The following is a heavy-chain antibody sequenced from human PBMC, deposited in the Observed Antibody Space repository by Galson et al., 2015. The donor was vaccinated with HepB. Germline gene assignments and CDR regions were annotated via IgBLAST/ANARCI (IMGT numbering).Heavy chain of an antibody. CDR3: TRGYSTATGSDGYYYYGMDV. V-gene: IGHV3-21*01. CDR2: ISRDSNYI. D-gene: IGHD2-2*01. J-gene: IGHJ6*02. Sequence: SLRLSCAASGFTFSSYSMNWVRQAPGKGLEWVSYISRDSNYIHYTDSVKGRFTTPRDSAQNSVYLQMNSLRADDTAVYYCTRGYSTATGSDGYYYYGMDVWGQGTTVSVSS. CDR1: GFTFSSYS.